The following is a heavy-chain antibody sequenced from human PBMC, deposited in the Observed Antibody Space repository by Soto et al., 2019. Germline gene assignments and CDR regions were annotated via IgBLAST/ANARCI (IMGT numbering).Heavy chain of an antibody. CDR1: GFTFSSYS. V-gene: IGHV3-21*04. CDR2: ISSSSSYI. D-gene: IGHD6-13*01. CDR3: AKSSGNRIAAVNYYYYMDV. Sequence: GGSLRLSCAASGFTFSSYSMNWVRQAPGKGLEWVSSISSSSSYIYYADSVKGRFTISRDNSKNTLFLQMNSLRAEDTAVYYCAKSSGNRIAAVNYYYYMDVWGKGTTVTVSS. J-gene: IGHJ6*03.